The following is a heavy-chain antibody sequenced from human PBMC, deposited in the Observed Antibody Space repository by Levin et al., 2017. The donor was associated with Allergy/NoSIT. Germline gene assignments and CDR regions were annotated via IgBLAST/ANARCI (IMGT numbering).Heavy chain of an antibody. D-gene: IGHD6-13*01. CDR1: GYTFTNYA. J-gene: IGHJ4*02. CDR3: ARDHTPSYSSSWDTYFDY. V-gene: IGHV1-3*01. CDR2: IHGGNGKT. Sequence: ASVKVSCKASGYTFTNYAIHWVRQAPGQSLEWMGWIHGGNGKTQYSQKFQGRVTIRRDTSASTAYMDLTSLRSEDTAVYYCARDHTPSYSSSWDTYFDYWGQGTLVAVSS.